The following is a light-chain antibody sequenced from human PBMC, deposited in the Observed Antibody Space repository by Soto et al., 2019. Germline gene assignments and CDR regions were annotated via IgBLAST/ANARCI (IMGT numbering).Light chain of an antibody. Sequence: DIQMTQSPSSLSASVGDRVSISCRASQSISNYLNWYQQKPWKAPKVLIFAASRLQSGVPSRFSGSGSGTDFTLTISSLQPEDFATYYCQQSYTRTFGQGTKVDI. V-gene: IGKV1-39*01. CDR1: QSISNY. CDR2: AAS. CDR3: QQSYTRT. J-gene: IGKJ1*01.